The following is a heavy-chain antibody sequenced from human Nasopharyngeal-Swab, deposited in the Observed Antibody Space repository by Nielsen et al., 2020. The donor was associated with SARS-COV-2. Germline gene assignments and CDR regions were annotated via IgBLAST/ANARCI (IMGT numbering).Heavy chain of an antibody. CDR3: AKTYYYGSGRTIWFDP. Sequence: GESLKISCKGSGYSFSNYWIAWVRQMPGKGLEWVGIIYPGDSDTRYSPSFQGQVTISADKSISTVYLQWSSLKASDTAMYYCAKTYYYGSGRTIWFDPWGQGTFVTASS. V-gene: IGHV5-51*01. CDR2: IYPGDSDT. CDR1: GYSFSNYW. D-gene: IGHD3-10*01. J-gene: IGHJ5*02.